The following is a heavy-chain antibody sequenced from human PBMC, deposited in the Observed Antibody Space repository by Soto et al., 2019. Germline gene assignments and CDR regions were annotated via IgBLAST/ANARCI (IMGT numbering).Heavy chain of an antibody. J-gene: IGHJ6*02. Sequence: ASVKVSCKASGYTFTSNGISWGRQAPGQGLEWMGWISAYNGNTNYAQKLQGRVTMTRDTSTSTVYMELSSLRSEDTAVYYCARVLILFYDFWSGPFAMDVWGQ. V-gene: IGHV1-18*01. CDR3: ARVLILFYDFWSGPFAMDV. CDR2: ISAYNGNT. CDR1: GYTFTSNG. D-gene: IGHD3-3*01.